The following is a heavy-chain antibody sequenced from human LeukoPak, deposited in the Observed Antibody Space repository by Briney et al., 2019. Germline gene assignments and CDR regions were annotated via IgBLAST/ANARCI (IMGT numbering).Heavy chain of an antibody. CDR2: MNPNSGNT. D-gene: IGHD1-1*01. V-gene: IGHV1-8*01. Sequence: ASVKLSCKASGYTFTSYDINWVRHATGQGLEGMGWMNPNSGNTGYAQKFQSRVTITRNTSISTAYMELSSIRSEDTAVYYCARATPGWKFDPWGQGTLVTVSS. CDR1: GYTFTSYD. CDR3: ARATPGWKFDP. J-gene: IGHJ5*02.